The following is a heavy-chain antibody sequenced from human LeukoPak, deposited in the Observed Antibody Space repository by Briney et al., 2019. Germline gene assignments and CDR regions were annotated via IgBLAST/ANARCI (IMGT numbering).Heavy chain of an antibody. V-gene: IGHV3-30*02. J-gene: IGHJ6*03. Sequence: GGSLRLSCAASGFTFSSYGMHWVRQAPGKGLEWVAIIRYDGSNKYYADSVKGRLTISRDNSKNTLYLQMNSLRAEDTAVYYCAKALDLYYYYYMDVWGKGTTVTVSS. D-gene: IGHD1-1*01. CDR1: GFTFSSYG. CDR2: IRYDGSNK. CDR3: AKALDLYYYYYMDV.